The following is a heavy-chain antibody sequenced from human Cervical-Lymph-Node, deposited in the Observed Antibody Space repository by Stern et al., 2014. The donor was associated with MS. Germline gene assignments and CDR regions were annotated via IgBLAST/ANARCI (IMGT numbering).Heavy chain of an antibody. V-gene: IGHV2-70*04. Sequence: ASGPALVKPTQTLPLTCTFSWFSLVTSGVRVSWIRQPTGKALEWLAHIDWNDKTFYKTSLMTRLTISKDTSKNQVVLTMTNVDPVDTATYYCARMMGSGYRHYFDYWGQGTPVTVS. CDR2: IDWNDKT. CDR1: WFSLVTSGVR. D-gene: IGHD3-3*01. CDR3: ARMMGSGYRHYFDY. J-gene: IGHJ4*02.